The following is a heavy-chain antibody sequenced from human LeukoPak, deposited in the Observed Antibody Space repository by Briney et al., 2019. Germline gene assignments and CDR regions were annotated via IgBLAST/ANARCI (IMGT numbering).Heavy chain of an antibody. J-gene: IGHJ6*02. Sequence: AESLSLTCTVSGYSISSGYYWGWRRQPPGKGLEWFGIIYHSGSTYYTPSLKSRVTISVDTSKNQFSLKLSSVTAADTAVYYCARATYGSGSIPYGMDVWGQGTTVTVSS. V-gene: IGHV4-38-2*02. CDR3: ARATYGSGSIPYGMDV. CDR2: IYHSGST. CDR1: GYSISSGYY. D-gene: IGHD3-10*01.